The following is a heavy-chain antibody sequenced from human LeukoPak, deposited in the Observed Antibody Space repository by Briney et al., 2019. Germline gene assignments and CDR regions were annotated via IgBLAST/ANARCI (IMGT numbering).Heavy chain of an antibody. D-gene: IGHD6-19*01. J-gene: IGHJ4*02. CDR2: IIPIYGTA. CDR3: ARFSCSSGPALYY. V-gene: IGHV1-69*05. CDR1: GGTFSSYA. Sequence: SVKVSCKASGGTFSSYAISWVRQAPGQGLEWMGGIIPIYGTANYAQKFQGRVTITTDESTSTAYMELSSLRSEDTAVYYCARFSCSSGPALYYWGQGTLVTVSS.